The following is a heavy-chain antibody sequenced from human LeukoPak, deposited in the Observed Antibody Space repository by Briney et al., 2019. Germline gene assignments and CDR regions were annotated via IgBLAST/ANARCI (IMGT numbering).Heavy chain of an antibody. Sequence: PSETLSLTRAVSGGSFSGYYWSWIRPPPGKGLEWIVEIIHSGSTNYNPSLKSRVTMSLDTSKNQFSLKLSSVTAADTAVYYSARVLREGVRYYYTDVWGKGTTVTVSS. CDR3: ARVLREGVRYYYTDV. CDR1: GGSFSGYY. V-gene: IGHV4-34*12. D-gene: IGHD3-3*01. CDR2: IIHSGST. J-gene: IGHJ6*03.